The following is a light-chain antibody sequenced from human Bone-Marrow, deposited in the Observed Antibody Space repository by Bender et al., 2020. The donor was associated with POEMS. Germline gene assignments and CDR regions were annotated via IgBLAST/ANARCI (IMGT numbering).Light chain of an antibody. CDR3: SSYAGAYTVF. CDR1: GSDVGAYNS. CDR2: EVS. Sequence: QSALTQPRSVSESPGQSVTISCTGSGSDVGAYNSVSWYQQHPGKAPKLLIFEVSKRPSGVPDRFSGSKSDNTASLTISGLQGDDEADYYCSSYAGAYTVFFGGGTKLTVL. J-gene: IGLJ2*01. V-gene: IGLV2-11*01.